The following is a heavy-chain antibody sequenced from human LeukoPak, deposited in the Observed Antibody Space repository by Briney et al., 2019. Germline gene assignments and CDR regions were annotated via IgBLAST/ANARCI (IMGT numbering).Heavy chain of an antibody. Sequence: PGGSLRLSCAASGFTVSSNYMSWVRQAPGKGLEWVSVIYSGGSTYYADSVKGRFTISRDNSKNTLYLQMNSLRAEDTAVYYCARFVTTVTTRYFQHWGRGTLVTVSS. CDR3: ARFVTTVTTRYFQH. D-gene: IGHD4-17*01. V-gene: IGHV3-53*01. CDR1: GFTVSSNY. J-gene: IGHJ1*01. CDR2: IYSGGST.